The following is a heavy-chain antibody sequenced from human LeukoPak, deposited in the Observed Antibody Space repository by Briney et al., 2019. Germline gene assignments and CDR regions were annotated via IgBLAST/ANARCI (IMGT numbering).Heavy chain of an antibody. CDR2: MNPNSGNT. Sequence: GASVKVSCKASGYTFTNYDINWVRQATGQGLEWMGWMNPNSGNTGYAEKFQGRVTITRDTSITTAYMELTSLRSEDSAVYYCARGPAHSNYAASYYYYMDLWGKGTTVTVSS. V-gene: IGHV1-8*03. J-gene: IGHJ6*03. D-gene: IGHD4-11*01. CDR1: GYTFTNYD. CDR3: ARGPAHSNYAASYYYYMDL.